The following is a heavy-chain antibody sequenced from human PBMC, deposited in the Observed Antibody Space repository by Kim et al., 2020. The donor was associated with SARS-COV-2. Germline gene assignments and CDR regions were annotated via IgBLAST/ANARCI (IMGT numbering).Heavy chain of an antibody. V-gene: IGHV4-59*01. CDR1: GGSISTYY. Sequence: SETLSLTCTVSGGSISTYYWSWIRQPPGKGLEWIGNIYYSGSTKYNPSLESRVTILLDTSKKQFSLELTSMTAADTAVYYCARDSGDHWYFDLWGRGTLVTVSS. CDR2: IYYSGST. J-gene: IGHJ2*01. D-gene: IGHD7-27*01. CDR3: ARDSGDHWYFDL.